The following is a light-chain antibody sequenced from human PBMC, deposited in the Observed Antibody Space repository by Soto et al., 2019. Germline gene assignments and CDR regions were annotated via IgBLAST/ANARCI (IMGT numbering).Light chain of an antibody. CDR1: QTIVSSY. Sequence: EIVLAQSPGTLSLSPGEGATLSCRASQTIVSSYLAWYQQKPGQAPRLLIYETSKRATAIPDRFSGSGSGTDFTLTINSLEPEDFAVYYCQQYGASPFTFGPGTKVDLK. V-gene: IGKV3-20*01. CDR3: QQYGASPFT. CDR2: ETS. J-gene: IGKJ3*01.